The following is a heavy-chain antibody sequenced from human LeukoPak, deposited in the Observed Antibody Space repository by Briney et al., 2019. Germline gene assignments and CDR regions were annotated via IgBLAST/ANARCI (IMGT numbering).Heavy chain of an antibody. D-gene: IGHD3-9*01. Sequence: SEALSLTCTVSGGSVSSSLNYWGWIRQPPGKGLEWIGNTYHTGSTYSNPTLKSRVTMSIDTSKNQFSPKLSSVTAADTAVYYCARLTKGRYFDYIFDYWGQGTLLTVSS. CDR1: GGSVSSSLNY. CDR3: ARLTKGRYFDYIFDY. V-gene: IGHV4-39*01. CDR2: TYHTGST. J-gene: IGHJ4*02.